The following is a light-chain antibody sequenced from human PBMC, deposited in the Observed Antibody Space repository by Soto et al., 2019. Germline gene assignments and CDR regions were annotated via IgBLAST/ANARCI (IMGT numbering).Light chain of an antibody. J-gene: IGLJ1*01. Sequence: QSVLTQPASVSGSPGQSITISCTGTSSDVGAYGFVSWYQQHPDKAPKLMIYEVSNRPSGVSNRFSGSKSVNTATLTISGLQAEDEADYYCSSYTRSSTRVFGTGTKLTVL. CDR1: SSDVGAYGF. CDR2: EVS. V-gene: IGLV2-14*03. CDR3: SSYTRSSTRV.